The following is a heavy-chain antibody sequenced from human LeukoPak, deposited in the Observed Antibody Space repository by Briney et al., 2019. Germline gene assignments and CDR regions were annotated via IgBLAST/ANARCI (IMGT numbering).Heavy chain of an antibody. CDR1: GGSISSSYYY. Sequence: SETLSLTCTVSGGSISSSYYYWSWIRQPPGKGLEWIGEINHSGSTNYNPSLKSRVTISVDTSKNQFSLKLSSVTAADTAVYYCARARVAAAGTLSGYRYYYGMDVWGQGTTVTVSS. D-gene: IGHD6-13*01. CDR2: INHSGST. V-gene: IGHV4-39*07. J-gene: IGHJ6*02. CDR3: ARARVAAAGTLSGYRYYYGMDV.